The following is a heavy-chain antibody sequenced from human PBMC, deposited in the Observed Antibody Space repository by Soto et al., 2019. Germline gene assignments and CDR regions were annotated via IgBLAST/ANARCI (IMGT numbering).Heavy chain of an antibody. D-gene: IGHD4-17*01. CDR1: GYTFTSYG. CDR2: ISAYNGNT. J-gene: IGHJ4*02. V-gene: IGHV1-18*01. CDR3: ARVKGVGRSGGDYLFDY. Sequence: ASVKVSCKASGYTFTSYGISWVRQAPGQGLEWMGWISAYNGNTNYAQKLQGRVTMTTDTSTSTAYMELRSLRSDDTAVYYCARVKGVGRSGGDYLFDYWGQGTLVTVSS.